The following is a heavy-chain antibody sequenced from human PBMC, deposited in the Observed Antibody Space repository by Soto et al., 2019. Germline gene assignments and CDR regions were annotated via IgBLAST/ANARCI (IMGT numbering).Heavy chain of an antibody. D-gene: IGHD3-22*01. Sequence: SETLSLTCTVSGGSISSSSYYWGWIRQPPGKGLEWIGSIYYSGSTYYNPSLKSRVTISVDTSKNQFSLKLSSVTAADTAVYYCARNRGGITLIVVVIPDAFDIWGPGTMVTVSS. CDR2: IYYSGST. CDR3: ARNRGGITLIVVVIPDAFDI. J-gene: IGHJ3*02. CDR1: GGSISSSSYY. V-gene: IGHV4-39*01.